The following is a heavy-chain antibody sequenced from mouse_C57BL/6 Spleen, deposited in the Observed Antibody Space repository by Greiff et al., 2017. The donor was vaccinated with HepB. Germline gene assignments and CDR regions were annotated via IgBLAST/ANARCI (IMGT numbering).Heavy chain of an antibody. D-gene: IGHD1-1*01. CDR2: INPNNGGT. CDR3: AREITTVVAPYAMDY. V-gene: IGHV1-18*01. J-gene: IGHJ4*01. CDR1: GYTFTDYN. Sequence: DVKLQESGPELVKPGASVKIPCKASGYTFTDYNMDWVKQSHGKSLEWIGDINPNNGGTIYNQKFKGKATLTVDKSSSTAYMELRSLTSEDTAVYYCAREITTVVAPYAMDYWGQGTSVTVSS.